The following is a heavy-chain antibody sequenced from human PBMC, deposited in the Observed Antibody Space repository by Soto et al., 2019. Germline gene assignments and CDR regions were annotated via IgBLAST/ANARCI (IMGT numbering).Heavy chain of an antibody. J-gene: IGHJ3*02. V-gene: IGHV1-8*01. CDR2: MSPNSENK. CDR1: GYTFTNFD. CDR3: VRLRRETYLNDAFDI. Sequence: QVHLVQSGAEVKKPGASVKVSCKTSGYTFTNFDVNWVRQAAGQGLEWMGWMSPNSENKGYAQRFQGRVSMTRDTSITTAYMELSGLRSEDTAVYYCVRLRRETYLNDAFDIWGPGTMDTVSS.